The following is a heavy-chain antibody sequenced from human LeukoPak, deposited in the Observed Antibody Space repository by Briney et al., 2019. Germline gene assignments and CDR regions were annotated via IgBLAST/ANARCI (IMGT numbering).Heavy chain of an antibody. V-gene: IGHV4-61*02. CDR1: GGSISSGSYY. J-gene: IGHJ6*03. CDR2: IYTSGST. CDR3: ASERPMVRGSYYYYYMDV. Sequence: SETLSLTCTVSGGSISSGSYYWSWIRQPAGKGLEWIGRIYTSGSTNYNPSLKSRVTISVDTSKNQFSLKLSSVTAADTAVYYCASERPMVRGSYYYYYMDVWGKGTTVTISS. D-gene: IGHD3-10*01.